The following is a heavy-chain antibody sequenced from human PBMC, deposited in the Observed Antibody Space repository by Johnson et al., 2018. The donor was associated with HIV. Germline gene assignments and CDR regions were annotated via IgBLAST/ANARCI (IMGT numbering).Heavy chain of an antibody. Sequence: VQLVESGGGLVQPGRSLRLSCAASGFTFDDYAMHWVRQAPGKGLELVSGISWNSGSIGYADSVKGRFTIYRDNAKNSLYLQMNSLRAEDTALYYCEKVAYYYDSSGYPPVAFDIWGQGTMVTVSS. CDR2: ISWNSGSI. D-gene: IGHD3-22*01. CDR3: EKVAYYYDSSGYPPVAFDI. J-gene: IGHJ3*02. V-gene: IGHV3-9*01. CDR1: GFTFDDYA.